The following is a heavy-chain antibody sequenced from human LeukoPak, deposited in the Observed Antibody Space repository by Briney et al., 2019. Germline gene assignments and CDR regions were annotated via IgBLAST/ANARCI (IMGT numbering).Heavy chain of an antibody. Sequence: PGGSLRLSCAASGFTFSSYGMHWVRQAPGKGLEWVAVIWYDGNNKYYADSVKGRFIISRDNAKNSLYLQMNSLRAEDTAVYYCARVGYDYVWVSYRYTGPDYWGQGTLVTVSS. CDR2: IWYDGNNK. CDR1: GFTFSSYG. D-gene: IGHD3-16*02. V-gene: IGHV3-33*01. J-gene: IGHJ4*02. CDR3: ARVGYDYVWVSYRYTGPDY.